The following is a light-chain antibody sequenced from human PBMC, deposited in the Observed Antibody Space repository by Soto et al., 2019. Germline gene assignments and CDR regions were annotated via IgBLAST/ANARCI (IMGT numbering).Light chain of an antibody. CDR1: QNLLHSNGYNY. CDR2: LGS. V-gene: IGKV2-28*01. CDR3: MQSLQTPLT. Sequence: DIVMTQSPLSLPVTPVEPASISCRSSQNLLHSNGYNYLDWYLQKPGQSPQLLIFLGSNRASGVPDRFSGSGSGTDFTLKISRVEAEDVGVYYCMQSLQTPLTFGGGTKVE. J-gene: IGKJ4*01.